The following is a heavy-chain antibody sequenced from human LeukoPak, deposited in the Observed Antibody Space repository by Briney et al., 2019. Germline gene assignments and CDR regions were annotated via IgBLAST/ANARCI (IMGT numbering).Heavy chain of an antibody. CDR1: GFTFSNAW. CDR2: ISSSGSTI. J-gene: IGHJ4*02. Sequence: GGSLRLSCAASGFTFSNAWMSWVRQAPGKGLEWVSYISSSGSTIYYADSVKGRFTISRDNAKNSLYLQMNSLRAEDTAVYYCARGWIVGATDYWGQGTLVTVSS. V-gene: IGHV3-11*04. D-gene: IGHD1-26*01. CDR3: ARGWIVGATDY.